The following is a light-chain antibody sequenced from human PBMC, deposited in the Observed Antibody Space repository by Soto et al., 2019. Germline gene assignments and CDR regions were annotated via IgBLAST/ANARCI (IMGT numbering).Light chain of an antibody. V-gene: IGKV1-5*03. CDR2: KAS. CDR3: QHYNSYSDA. CDR1: QTISSW. Sequence: DLQMTQSPSTLSGSVGDRVTITCRASQTISSWLAWYQQKPGKAPKLLIYKASTLKSGVPSRFSGSGSGTEFTLTISSLQPDEFATYYCQHYNSYSDAFGQGTKVEIK. J-gene: IGKJ1*01.